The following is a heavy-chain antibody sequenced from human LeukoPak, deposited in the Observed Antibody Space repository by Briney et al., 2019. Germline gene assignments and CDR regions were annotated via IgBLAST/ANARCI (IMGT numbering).Heavy chain of an antibody. CDR2: ISGSGGST. V-gene: IGHV3-23*01. J-gene: IGHJ4*02. Sequence: GGSLRLSCAASGFTFSSYAMSWVRQAPGEGLEWVSAISGSGGSTYYADSVKGRFTISRDNSKNTLYLQMNSLRAEDTAVYYCAIVGGDGYKYFDYWGQGTLVTVSS. CDR3: AIVGGDGYKYFDY. D-gene: IGHD2-21*01. CDR1: GFTFSSYA.